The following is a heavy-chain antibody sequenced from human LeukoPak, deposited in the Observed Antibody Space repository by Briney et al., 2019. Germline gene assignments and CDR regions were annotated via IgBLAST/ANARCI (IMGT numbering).Heavy chain of an antibody. Sequence: EASVKVSCKASGYTLTGYGISWVRRAPGQGLEWMGWISAYNGNTNYAQKLQGRVTMTTDTSTSTAYMELRSLRSDDTAVYYCARDLLGGFDPWGQGTLVTVSS. D-gene: IGHD3-16*01. CDR3: ARDLLGGFDP. V-gene: IGHV1-18*01. CDR1: GYTLTGYG. CDR2: ISAYNGNT. J-gene: IGHJ5*02.